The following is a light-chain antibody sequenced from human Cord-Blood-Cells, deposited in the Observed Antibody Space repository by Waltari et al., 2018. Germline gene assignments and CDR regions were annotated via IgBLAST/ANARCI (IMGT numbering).Light chain of an antibody. CDR3: KQSYSTPRLN. Sequence: DIQMTQSPSSLSASVGDRVTITCRASQSISSYLNWYQQKPGKAPKLLIYAASSLQSGVPSMFSGSGSGTDFTHTISSLQPEDFATYYCKQSYSTPRLNYGGGTKVEIK. CDR1: QSISSY. CDR2: AAS. V-gene: IGKV1-39*01. J-gene: IGKJ4*01.